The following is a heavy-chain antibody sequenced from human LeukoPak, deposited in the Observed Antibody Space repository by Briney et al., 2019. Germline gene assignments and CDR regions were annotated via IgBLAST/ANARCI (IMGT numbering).Heavy chain of an antibody. J-gene: IGHJ6*02. CDR3: AMAEPGTGYYYGMDV. V-gene: IGHV3-7*05. D-gene: IGHD6-13*01. CDR1: GLTFRRYW. Sequence: GGSLTLSCAASGLTFRRYWMSWVRQAPRKGLEWVANIKEDGSEKYYVDSVEGRFTISRDNAKNSLYLQMNSLRAEDTAVYYCAMAEPGTGYYYGMDVWGQGTTVTVSS. CDR2: IKEDGSEK.